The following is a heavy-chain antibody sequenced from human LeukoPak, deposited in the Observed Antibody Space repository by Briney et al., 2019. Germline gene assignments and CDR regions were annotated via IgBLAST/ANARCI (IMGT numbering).Heavy chain of an antibody. CDR3: ARTYYYDSRGSYYFDY. CDR2: ISAYNGNT. Sequence: ASVKVSCKASGYTFTSYGISWVRQAPGQGLEWMGWISAYNGNTNYAQKLQGRVTMTTDTSTSTAYMELRSLRSDDTAVYYCARTYYYDSRGSYYFDYWGQGTLVTVSS. CDR1: GYTFTSYG. J-gene: IGHJ4*02. D-gene: IGHD3-22*01. V-gene: IGHV1-18*01.